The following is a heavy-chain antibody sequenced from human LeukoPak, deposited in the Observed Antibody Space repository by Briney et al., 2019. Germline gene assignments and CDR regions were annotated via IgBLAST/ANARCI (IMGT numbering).Heavy chain of an antibody. D-gene: IGHD6-13*01. Sequence: ASVKVSCKASGYTFTSYGISWVRQAPGQGLEWMGWISAYNGNTNYAQKLQGRVTMTTDTSTSTAYMELRSLRSDDTAAYYCARVVGAAAGTGWFDPWGQGTLVTVSS. CDR2: ISAYNGNT. J-gene: IGHJ5*02. CDR3: ARVVGAAAGTGWFDP. CDR1: GYTFTSYG. V-gene: IGHV1-18*01.